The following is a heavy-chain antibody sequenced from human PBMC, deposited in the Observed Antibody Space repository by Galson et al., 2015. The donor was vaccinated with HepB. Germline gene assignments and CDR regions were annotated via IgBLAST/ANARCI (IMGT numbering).Heavy chain of an antibody. CDR2: INPNSGGT. V-gene: IGHV1-2*06. D-gene: IGHD6-13*01. J-gene: IGHJ4*02. CDR1: GYTFTGYN. CDR3: ARDLDKYSSSGEY. Sequence: SVKVSCKASGYTFTGYNMHWVRQAPGQGLEWMGRINPNSGGTDYAQKFQGRVTMTRDTSISTVYMELSRLRSDDTAVYYCARDLDKYSSSGEYWGQGTLVTVSS.